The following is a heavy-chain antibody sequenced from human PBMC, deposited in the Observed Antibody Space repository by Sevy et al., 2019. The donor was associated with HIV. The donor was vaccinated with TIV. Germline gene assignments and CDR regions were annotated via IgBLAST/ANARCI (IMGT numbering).Heavy chain of an antibody. D-gene: IGHD3-3*01. CDR3: ARGRRITIFGVVRPGGWFDP. CDR2: TYYRSKWYN. J-gene: IGHJ5*02. CDR1: GDSVSSNSAA. V-gene: IGHV6-1*01. Sequence: SQTLSLTCAISGDSVSSNSAAWNWIRQSPSRGLEWLGRTYYRSKWYNDYAVSVKSRITINPDTSKNQFSLQLNSVTPEETAVYYCARGRRITIFGVVRPGGWFDPWGQGTLVTVSS.